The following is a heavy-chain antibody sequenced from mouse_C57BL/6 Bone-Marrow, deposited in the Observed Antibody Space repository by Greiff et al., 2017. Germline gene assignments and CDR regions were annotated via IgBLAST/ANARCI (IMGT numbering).Heavy chain of an antibody. CDR1: GFTFSDYG. CDR3: ARQRLRRTGFAY. Sequence: EVQLVESGGGLVKPGGSLKLSCAASGFTFSDYGMHWVRQAPEKGLEWVADISSGSSTNYYAETVKGRFTISRDNAKNTLFLQMNSLRSEDTAMYYCARQRLRRTGFAYWGQGTLVTVSA. J-gene: IGHJ3*01. V-gene: IGHV5-17*01. CDR2: ISSGSSTN.